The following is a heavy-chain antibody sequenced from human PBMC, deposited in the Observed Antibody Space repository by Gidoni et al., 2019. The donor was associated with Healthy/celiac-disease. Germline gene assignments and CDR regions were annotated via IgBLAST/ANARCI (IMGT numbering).Heavy chain of an antibody. J-gene: IGHJ4*02. CDR3: ASHPHQYYYDSSGSF. V-gene: IGHV4-39*01. CDR2: IYYSGST. CDR1: GGSISSSSYY. D-gene: IGHD3-22*01. Sequence: QLQLQESGPGLVKPSETLSLTCTVSGGSISSSSYYWGWIRQPPGKGLEWIGSIYYSGSTYYNPSLKSRVTISVDTSKNQFSLKLSSVTAADTAVYYCASHPHQYYYDSSGSFWGQGTLVTVSS.